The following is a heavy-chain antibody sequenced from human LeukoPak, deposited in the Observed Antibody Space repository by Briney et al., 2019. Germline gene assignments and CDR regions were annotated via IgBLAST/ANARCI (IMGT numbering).Heavy chain of an antibody. CDR2: ISSSGSTI. V-gene: IGHV3-48*04. CDR1: GFTFSSYG. J-gene: IGHJ5*02. D-gene: IGHD2-21*02. CDR3: ARGHAAYCGGDCYSP. Sequence: GGSLRLSCAASGFTFSSYGMSWVRQAPGKGLEWVSYISSSGSTIYYADSVKGRFTISRDNAKNSLYLQMNSLRAEDTAVYYCARGHAAYCGGDCYSPWGQGTLVTVSS.